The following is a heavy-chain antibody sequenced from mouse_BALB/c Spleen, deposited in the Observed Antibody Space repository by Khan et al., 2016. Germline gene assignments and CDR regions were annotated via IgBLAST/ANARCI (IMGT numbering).Heavy chain of an antibody. V-gene: IGHV9-4*02. CDR2: INTHTRVP. J-gene: IGHJ4*01. Sequence: QIQLVQSGPELKKPGETVRISCKASGYTFTTAGMQWVQKMPGKGLKWIGWINTHTRVPKYAEDFKGRFAFSLETSASTAYLQINNLKNEDTATXFCTRGYGYIYAMDYWGQGTSVTVSS. CDR1: GYTFTTAG. D-gene: IGHD2-2*01. CDR3: TRGYGYIYAMDY.